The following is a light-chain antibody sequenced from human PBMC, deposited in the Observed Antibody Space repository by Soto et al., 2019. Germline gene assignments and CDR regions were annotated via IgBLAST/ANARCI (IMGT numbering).Light chain of an antibody. CDR1: SGHSNYA. CDR2: LNSDGSH. J-gene: IGLJ2*01. CDR3: QTWGSGIVV. V-gene: IGLV4-69*01. Sequence: QPVLTQSPSASASLGASVKLTCTLSSGHSNYAIAWHQQQPEKGPRYLMKLNSDGSHSKGDGIPDRFSGSSSGAERYLTISSLQSEDEADYSCQTWGSGIVVFGGGTQLTVL.